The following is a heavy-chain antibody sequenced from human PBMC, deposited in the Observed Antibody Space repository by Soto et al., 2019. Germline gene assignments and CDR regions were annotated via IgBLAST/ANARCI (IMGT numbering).Heavy chain of an antibody. CDR2: IYYSGST. V-gene: IGHV4-39*01. J-gene: IGHJ6*02. CDR1: GGSISSSSYY. Sequence: SETLSLTCTVSGGSISSSSYYWGWIRQPPGKGLEWIGSIYYSGSTYYNPSLKSRVTISVDTSKNQFSLKLSSVTAADTAVYYCARRASYDFWSAWDGVDVWGQGTTVTVSS. CDR3: ARRASYDFWSAWDGVDV. D-gene: IGHD3-3*01.